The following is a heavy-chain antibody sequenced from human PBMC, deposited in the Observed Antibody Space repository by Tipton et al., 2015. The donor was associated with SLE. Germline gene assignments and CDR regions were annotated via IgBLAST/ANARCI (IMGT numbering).Heavy chain of an antibody. Sequence: TLSLTCTVSGGSIRSYYWSWIRQAPGKGLEWIGYIYYSGSTNYNPSLKSRVTISVDTSKNQFSLKLSSVTAADTAVYYCARDWEGRWELHLGIWVYWGQGTLVTVST. CDR1: GGSIRSYY. V-gene: IGHV4-59*01. D-gene: IGHD1-26*01. CDR3: ARDWEGRWELHLGIWVY. J-gene: IGHJ4*02. CDR2: IYYSGST.